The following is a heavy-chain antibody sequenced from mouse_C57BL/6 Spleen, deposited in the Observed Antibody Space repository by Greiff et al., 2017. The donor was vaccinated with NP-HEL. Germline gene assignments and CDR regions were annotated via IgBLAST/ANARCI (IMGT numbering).Heavy chain of an antibody. J-gene: IGHJ2*01. CDR1: GYAFSSSW. D-gene: IGHD2-5*01. CDR2: IYPGDGDT. V-gene: IGHV1-82*01. CDR3: ARGAYSKPFEY. Sequence: QVQLQQSGPELVKPGASVKISCKASGYAFSSSWMNWVKQRPGKGLEWIGRIYPGDGDTNYNGKFKGKATLTADTSSSTAYMQLSSLTSEDSAVSSCARGAYSKPFEYWGEGTTLTVSS.